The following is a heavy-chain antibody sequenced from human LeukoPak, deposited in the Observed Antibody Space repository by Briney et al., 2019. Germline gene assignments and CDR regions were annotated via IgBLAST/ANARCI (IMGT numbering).Heavy chain of an antibody. V-gene: IGHV4-61*02. J-gene: IGHJ4*02. Sequence: SETLSLTCTVSGGSISSTSYYWSWIRQPAGKGLEWIGRIYTSGSTDYNPSLKSRVTISVDTSKTQFSLQLTSVTAADTAVYYCATYSSWYSPLDYWGQGVLVTVSS. CDR2: IYTSGST. CDR3: ATYSSWYSPLDY. CDR1: GGSISSTSYY. D-gene: IGHD6-13*01.